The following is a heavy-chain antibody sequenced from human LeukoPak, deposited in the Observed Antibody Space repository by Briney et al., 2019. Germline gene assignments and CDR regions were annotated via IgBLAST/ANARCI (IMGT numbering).Heavy chain of an antibody. CDR2: FDPEDGET. CDR1: GYTLTELS. J-gene: IGHJ3*02. Sequence: ASVKVSCKVSGYTLTELSMHWVRQAPGKGLEWMGGFDPEDGETIYAQKFQGRVTMTRDTSTSTVYMELSSLRSEDTAVYYCARDLTAFDIWGQGTMVTVSS. V-gene: IGHV1-24*01. CDR3: ARDLTAFDI.